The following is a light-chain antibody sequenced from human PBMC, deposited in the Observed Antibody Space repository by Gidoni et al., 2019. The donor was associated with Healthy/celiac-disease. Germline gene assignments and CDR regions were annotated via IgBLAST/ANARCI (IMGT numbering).Light chain of an antibody. J-gene: IGKJ1*01. Sequence: DIQMTQSPSSLSASVGDRVTITSRASQSISSYLNWYQQKPGKTPKLLIYAASSLQSGVPSRFSVSGSGTDFTLTISSLQPEDFATYYCQQSYSTPSTFGQGTKVEIK. CDR2: AAS. CDR3: QQSYSTPST. V-gene: IGKV1-39*01. CDR1: QSISSY.